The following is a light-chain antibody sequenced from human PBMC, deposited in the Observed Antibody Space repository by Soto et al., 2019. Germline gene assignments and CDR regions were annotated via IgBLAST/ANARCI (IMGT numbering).Light chain of an antibody. CDR3: QSYDSSLSVLYV. V-gene: IGLV1-40*01. J-gene: IGLJ1*01. CDR2: GNS. CDR1: SSNIGAGYD. Sequence: QSVLTQPPSVSGAPGQRVAISCTGSSSNIGAGYDVHWYQQLPGTAPKLLIYGNSNRPSGVPDRFSGSKSGTSASLAITGLQAEDEADYYCQSYDSSLSVLYVFGTGTKVTLL.